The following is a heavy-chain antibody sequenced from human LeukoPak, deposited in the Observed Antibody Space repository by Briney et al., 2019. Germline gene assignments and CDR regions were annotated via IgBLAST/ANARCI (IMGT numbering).Heavy chain of an antibody. D-gene: IGHD3-10*01. CDR2: VNTHTGAT. V-gene: IGHV1-2*02. CDR1: GYTFTGYY. Sequence: ASVKVSCKASGYTFTGYYMHWVRQAPGQGLEWMGWVNTHTGATNYAQKFQGAVTMTRDTSISTAYMELSRPRSDDTAMYYCARSGRGHVYGFFDYWGQGTLVTVPS. J-gene: IGHJ4*02. CDR3: ARSGRGHVYGFFDY.